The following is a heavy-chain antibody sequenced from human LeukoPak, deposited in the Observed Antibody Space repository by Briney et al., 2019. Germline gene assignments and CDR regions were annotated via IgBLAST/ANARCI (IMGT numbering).Heavy chain of an antibody. CDR1: GYTLTELS. Sequence: ASVKVSCKVSGYTLTELSMHWVRQAPGKGLEWMGGFDPEDGETIYAQKFQGRVTMTEDTSTDTAYMELSSLRSEDTAVYYCATPPPRYSSGWYYYYGMDVWGQGTTVTVSS. D-gene: IGHD6-19*01. CDR2: FDPEDGET. J-gene: IGHJ6*02. CDR3: ATPPPRYSSGWYYYYGMDV. V-gene: IGHV1-24*01.